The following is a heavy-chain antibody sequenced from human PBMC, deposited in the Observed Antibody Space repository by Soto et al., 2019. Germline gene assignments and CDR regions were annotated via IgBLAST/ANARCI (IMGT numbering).Heavy chain of an antibody. Sequence: PSETLSLTCTVSGGSISSYYWSWIRQPPGKGLEWIGYIYYSGSTNYNPSLKSRVTISVDTSKNQFSLKLSSVTAADTAVYYCARERSSIADRGGNWFDPWGQGTLVTVSS. CDR2: IYYSGST. J-gene: IGHJ5*02. CDR3: ARERSSIADRGGNWFDP. CDR1: GGSISSYY. V-gene: IGHV4-59*01. D-gene: IGHD6-6*01.